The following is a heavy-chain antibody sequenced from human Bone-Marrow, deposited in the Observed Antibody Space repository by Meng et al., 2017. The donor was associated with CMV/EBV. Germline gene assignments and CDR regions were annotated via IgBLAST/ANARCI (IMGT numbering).Heavy chain of an antibody. D-gene: IGHD3-10*01. Sequence: QVEPVQSGAEVKKPGASVKVSCKASGYTFTGYYMHWGRQAPGQGLEWMGWINPNSGGTNYAQKFQGRVTMTRDTSISTAYMELSRLRSDDTAVYYCSYGSGSYYPFDYWGQGTLVTVSS. J-gene: IGHJ4*02. CDR1: GYTFTGYY. CDR3: SYGSGSYYPFDY. CDR2: INPNSGGT. V-gene: IGHV1-2*02.